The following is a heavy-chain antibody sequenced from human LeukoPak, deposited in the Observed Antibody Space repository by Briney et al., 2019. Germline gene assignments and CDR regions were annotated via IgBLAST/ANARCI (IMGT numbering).Heavy chain of an antibody. CDR2: IYYSGST. D-gene: IGHD3-3*01. Sequence: SQTLSLTCTVSGGSISSGDYYWRWIRQPPGKVLEWIEYIYYSGSTYYNPSLKSRVTISVDTSKNQFSLKLSSLTAADTAVYYCAREAPRDFWSGYYTGIKDYDYYYYMDVWGKGTTVTVSS. CDR1: GGSISSGDYY. J-gene: IGHJ6*03. V-gene: IGHV4-30-4*08. CDR3: AREAPRDFWSGYYTGIKDYDYYYYMDV.